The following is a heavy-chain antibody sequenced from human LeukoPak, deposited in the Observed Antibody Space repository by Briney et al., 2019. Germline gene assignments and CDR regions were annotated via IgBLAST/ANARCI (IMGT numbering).Heavy chain of an antibody. Sequence: PSETLSLTCTVSGGSISSSRYYWGWIRQPPGKGLEWIGSMYYSGSTYYNPSLKSRVIISVDTSKNHFSLKLSSVTAADTAVYYCATVSDHLDYWGQGTLVTVSA. D-gene: IGHD1-1*01. CDR3: ATVSDHLDY. CDR2: MYYSGST. CDR1: GGSISSSRYY. V-gene: IGHV4-39*02. J-gene: IGHJ4*02.